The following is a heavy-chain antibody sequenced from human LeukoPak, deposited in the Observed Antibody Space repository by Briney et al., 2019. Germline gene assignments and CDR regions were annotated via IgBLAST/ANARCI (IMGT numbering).Heavy chain of an antibody. V-gene: IGHV3-21*01. CDR3: ARYYDILTGYYRDFDY. CDR2: ISSSSSYI. D-gene: IGHD3-9*01. J-gene: IGHJ4*02. Sequence: GGSLRLSCAASGFTFSSYSMNWVPEAPGRGRGWGSSISSSSSYIYYADSVKGRFTISRDNAKNSLYLQMNSLRAEDTAVYYCARYYDILTGYYRDFDYWGQGTLVTVSS. CDR1: GFTFSSYS.